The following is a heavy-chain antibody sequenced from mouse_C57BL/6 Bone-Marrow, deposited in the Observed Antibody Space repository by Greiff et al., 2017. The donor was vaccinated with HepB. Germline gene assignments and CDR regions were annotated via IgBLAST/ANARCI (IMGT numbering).Heavy chain of an antibody. CDR3: ARGGIYDGYSTSLYYAMDY. D-gene: IGHD2-3*01. Sequence: LVEPGASVKISCKASGYSFTDYNMNWVKQSNGKSLEWIGVINPNYGTTSYNQKFKGKATLTVDQSSSTAYMQLNSLTSEDSAVYYCARGGIYDGYSTSLYYAMDYWGQGTSVTVSS. CDR2: INPNYGTT. J-gene: IGHJ4*01. V-gene: IGHV1-39*01. CDR1: GYSFTDYN.